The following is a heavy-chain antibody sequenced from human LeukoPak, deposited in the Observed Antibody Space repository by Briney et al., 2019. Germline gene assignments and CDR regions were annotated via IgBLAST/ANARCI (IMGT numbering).Heavy chain of an antibody. CDR2: ISSSSSTK. V-gene: IGHV3-48*01. Sequence: PGGSLRLSCAASGFTFSSYTMNWVRQAPGKGLEWVSYISSSSSTKYYADSVRGRFSISRDDAKNSLYLQMNSLRAEDTAVYYCARGPSGSYDLSTFDIWGQGTMVTVSS. D-gene: IGHD1-26*01. CDR3: ARGPSGSYDLSTFDI. J-gene: IGHJ3*02. CDR1: GFTFSSYT.